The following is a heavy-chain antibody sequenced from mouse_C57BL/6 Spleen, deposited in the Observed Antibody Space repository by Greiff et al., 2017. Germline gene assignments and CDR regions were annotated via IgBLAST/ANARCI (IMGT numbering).Heavy chain of an antibody. J-gene: IGHJ1*03. V-gene: IGHV1-61*01. Sequence: QVQLQQPGAELVRPGSSVKLSCKASGYTFTSYWMDWVKQRPGQGLEWIGNIYPSDSETHYNQKFKDKATLTVDKSSSTAYMQLSSLTSEDSAVYYCARLDYRYWYFDVWGTGTTVTVSS. CDR1: GYTFTSYW. D-gene: IGHD2-4*01. CDR2: IYPSDSET. CDR3: ARLDYRYWYFDV.